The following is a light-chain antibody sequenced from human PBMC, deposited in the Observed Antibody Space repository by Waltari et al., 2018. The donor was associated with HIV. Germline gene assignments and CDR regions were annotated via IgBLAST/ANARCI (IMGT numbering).Light chain of an antibody. J-gene: IGKJ4*01. CDR1: QSVSRY. CDR3: QQRSNWPPSLT. Sequence: EVVLTQSPVTLSLSLGDRATLPCRASQSVSRYLAWYQQKPGQAPRLLIYDESDRATGIPARFGGSVSGTDFTLTISRLEPEDFAVNYCQQRSNWPPSLTFGGGTKVESK. V-gene: IGKV3-11*01. CDR2: DES.